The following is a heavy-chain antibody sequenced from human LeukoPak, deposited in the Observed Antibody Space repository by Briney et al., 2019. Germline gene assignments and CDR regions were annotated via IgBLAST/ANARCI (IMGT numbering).Heavy chain of an antibody. CDR2: LYNGGNT. CDR3: ARAMTTAITVFDC. J-gene: IGHJ4*02. CDR1: GFTVSSNY. D-gene: IGHD4-23*01. Sequence: GGSLRLSCAVSGFTVSSNYMSWVRQAPGKGLEWVSVLYNGGNTYYADSVKGRFTVSRDNSKNSLYLQMNSLKTEDTAVYSCARAMTTAITVFDCWGQGTLVTVSS. V-gene: IGHV3-53*01.